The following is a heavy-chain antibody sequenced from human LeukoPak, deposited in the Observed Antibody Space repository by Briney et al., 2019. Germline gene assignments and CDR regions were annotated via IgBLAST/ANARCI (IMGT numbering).Heavy chain of an antibody. V-gene: IGHV3-23*01. CDR1: GFTFSSYA. Sequence: GGSLILSCAASGFTFSSYAMSWVRQAPGKGLEWVSAISGSGGSTYYADSVKGRFTISRDNSKNTLYLQMNSLRAEDTAVYYCAKESYDILTGYPTFGDYWGQGTLVTVSS. CDR3: AKESYDILTGYPTFGDY. CDR2: ISGSGGST. J-gene: IGHJ4*02. D-gene: IGHD3-9*01.